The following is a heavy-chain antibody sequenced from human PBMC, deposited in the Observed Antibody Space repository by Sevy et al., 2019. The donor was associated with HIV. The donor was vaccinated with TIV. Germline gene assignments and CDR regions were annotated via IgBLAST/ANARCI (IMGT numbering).Heavy chain of an antibody. CDR2: MNPNSGNT. V-gene: IGHV1-8*01. J-gene: IGHJ6*02. Sequence: ASVKVSCKGSGYTFTGYDINWVRQATGQGLEWMGWMNPNSGNTGYAQKFQGRVTMTRNTSISTAYMELSSLRSEDTAVYYCARPRKRYYYYGMDVWGQGTTVTVSS. CDR3: ARPRKRYYYYGMDV. CDR1: GYTFTGYD.